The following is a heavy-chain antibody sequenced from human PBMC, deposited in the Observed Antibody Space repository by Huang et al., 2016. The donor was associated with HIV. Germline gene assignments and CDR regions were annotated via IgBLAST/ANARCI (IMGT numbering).Heavy chain of an antibody. CDR2: INPKRGGT. CDR1: GYTFTDSN. V-gene: IGHV1-2*02. D-gene: IGHD6-6*01. CDR3: ARDWSFGSSTSPAD. Sequence: QVQLVQSGAEVKNPGASVMVSCKASGYTFTDSNIHWVRQAPGQGLGGMGWINPKRGGTSYAQRFQGRSTMARDTTIRTVHMDLRRIQSDDTAVYFCARDWSFGSSTSPADWGQGTLVTVSS. J-gene: IGHJ4*02.